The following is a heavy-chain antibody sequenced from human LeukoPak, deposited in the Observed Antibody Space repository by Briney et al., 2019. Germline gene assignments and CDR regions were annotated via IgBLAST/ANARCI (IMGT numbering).Heavy chain of an antibody. V-gene: IGHV3-30*02. CDR1: GFTFSSLG. D-gene: IGHD6-19*01. Sequence: PGGSLRLSCAASGFTFSSLGMHWVRQAPGKGLEWVAFIWYDGSNKYYADSVKGRFTISRDNSKNTLYPQMNSLRADDTAVYYCVKPEQWLVLAYWGQGTLVTVSS. CDR3: VKPEQWLVLAY. CDR2: IWYDGSNK. J-gene: IGHJ4*02.